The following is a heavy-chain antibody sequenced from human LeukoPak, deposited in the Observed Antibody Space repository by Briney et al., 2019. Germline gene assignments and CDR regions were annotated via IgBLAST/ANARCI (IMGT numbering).Heavy chain of an antibody. CDR1: GFTFTTYA. V-gene: IGHV3-23*01. CDR3: ARRCYDSSGFDY. D-gene: IGHD3-22*01. CDR2: ISGSGGST. Sequence: GGSLRLSCAASGFTFTTYAMSWVRQAPGKRLEWVSAISGSGGSTYYADSVKGRFTISRDNSKNTLYLQMNSLRAEDTAVYYCARRCYDSSGFDYWGQGTLVTVSS. J-gene: IGHJ4*02.